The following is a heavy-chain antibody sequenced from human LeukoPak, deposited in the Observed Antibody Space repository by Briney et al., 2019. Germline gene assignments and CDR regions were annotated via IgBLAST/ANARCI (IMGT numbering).Heavy chain of an antibody. CDR2: IYYSGST. V-gene: IGHV4-31*03. CDR1: GGSISSGGYY. Sequence: SETLSLTCTVSGGSISSGGYYWSWIRQHPGKGLEWIGYIYYSGSTYYNPSLKSRVTISVDTSKNQFSLKLSSVTAADTAVYYCARYDSSGSHDAFDIWGQGTMVTVSS. CDR3: ARYDSSGSHDAFDI. D-gene: IGHD3-22*01. J-gene: IGHJ3*02.